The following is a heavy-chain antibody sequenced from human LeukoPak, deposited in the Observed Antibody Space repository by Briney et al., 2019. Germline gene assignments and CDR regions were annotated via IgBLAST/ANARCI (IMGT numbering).Heavy chain of an antibody. CDR1: GGSISSNNW. J-gene: IGHJ4*02. CDR3: ARDVGARLPGY. D-gene: IGHD6-6*01. V-gene: IGHV4-4*02. Sequence: SETLSLTCAVSGGSISSNNWWSWVRQPPGKGLEWIGEIYHSGSANYHPSLKSRVTILVDKSKNQLSLKLSSVTAADTAVYYCARDVGARLPGYWGQGTLVTVSS. CDR2: IYHSGSA.